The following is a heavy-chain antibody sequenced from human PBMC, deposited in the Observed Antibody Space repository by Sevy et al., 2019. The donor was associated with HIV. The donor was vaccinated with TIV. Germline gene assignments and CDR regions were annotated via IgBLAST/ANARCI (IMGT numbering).Heavy chain of an antibody. CDR3: ARPNRWGSKDYYGMDV. Sequence: GESLKISCAASGIIFSSYAMHWVRQAPGKGLEWVAVISYDGSNKYYADSVKGRFTISRDNSKNTLYLQMNSLRAEDTAVYYCARPNRWGSKDYYGMDVWGQGTTVTVSS. CDR2: ISYDGSNK. D-gene: IGHD3-16*01. CDR1: GIIFSSYA. J-gene: IGHJ6*02. V-gene: IGHV3-30*04.